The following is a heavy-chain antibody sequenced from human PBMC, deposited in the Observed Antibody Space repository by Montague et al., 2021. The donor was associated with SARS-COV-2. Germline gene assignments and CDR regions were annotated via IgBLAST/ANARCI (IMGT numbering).Heavy chain of an antibody. CDR1: GGSISNYY. CDR2: IYYSGST. J-gene: IGHJ6*02. CDR3: ARGGGYYNYGLDV. D-gene: IGHD3-22*01. V-gene: IGHV4-59*01. Sequence: ETLSLTCTVSGGSISNYYWCWIRQPPGRGLERIGYIYYSGSTDSSPSLKTRVTISLDTSKNQFSLTVTSVSAADTAVYYCARGGGYYNYGLDVWGPGTTVTVSS.